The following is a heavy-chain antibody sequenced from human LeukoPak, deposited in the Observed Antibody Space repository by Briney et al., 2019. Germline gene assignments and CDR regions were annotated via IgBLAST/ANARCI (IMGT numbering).Heavy chain of an antibody. CDR3: ASRTTYYYDSSGYWMDV. CDR2: IYYSGST. V-gene: IGHV4-39*07. CDR1: GGSISSSSYY. D-gene: IGHD3-22*01. J-gene: IGHJ6*02. Sequence: SETLSLTCTVSGGSISSSSYYWGWIRQPPGKGLEWIGSIYYSGSTYYNPSLKSRVTISVDTSKNQFSLKLSSVTAADTAVYYCASRTTYYYDSSGYWMDVWGQGTTVTVSS.